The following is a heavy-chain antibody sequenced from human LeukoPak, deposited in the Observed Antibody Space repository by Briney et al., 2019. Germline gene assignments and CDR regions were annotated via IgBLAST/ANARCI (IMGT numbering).Heavy chain of an antibody. D-gene: IGHD6-13*01. J-gene: IGHJ5*02. CDR1: GYTFTSYG. V-gene: IGHV1-18*01. CDR2: ISAYNGNT. Sequence: ASVKVSCKASGYTFTSYGISWVRQAPGQGLEWMGWISAYNGNTNYAQKLQGRATMTTDTSTSTAYMELRSLRSDDTAVYYCARDYSSSWYSSWFDPWGQGTLVTVSS. CDR3: ARDYSSSWYSSWFDP.